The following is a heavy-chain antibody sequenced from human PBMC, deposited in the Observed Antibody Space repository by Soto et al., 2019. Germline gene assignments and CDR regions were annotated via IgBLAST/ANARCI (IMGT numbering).Heavy chain of an antibody. CDR2: IYYSGST. Sequence: TLSLTCTVSGGSISSGGYYWSWIRQHPGKGLEWIGYIYYSGSTYYNPSLKSRVTISVDTSKNQFSLKLSSVTAADTAVYYCARGATGYYDSSGYDYWGQGTLVTVSS. CDR3: ARGATGYYDSSGYDY. CDR1: GGSISSGGYY. J-gene: IGHJ4*02. V-gene: IGHV4-31*03. D-gene: IGHD3-22*01.